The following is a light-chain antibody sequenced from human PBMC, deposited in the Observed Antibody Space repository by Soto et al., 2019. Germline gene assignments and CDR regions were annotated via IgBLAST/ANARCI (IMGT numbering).Light chain of an antibody. J-gene: IGKJ1*01. V-gene: IGKV3-20*01. Sequence: EIVLTQSPGTLSLSPGERATLSCRASQRLSSNYLAWFQQKPGQAPRLLIYRTSTRATGIPDRFSGSGSGTDFTLTISRLEPEDFAVYYCHQYHYWWTFGQGTKVDIK. CDR1: QRLSSNY. CDR2: RTS. CDR3: HQYHYWWT.